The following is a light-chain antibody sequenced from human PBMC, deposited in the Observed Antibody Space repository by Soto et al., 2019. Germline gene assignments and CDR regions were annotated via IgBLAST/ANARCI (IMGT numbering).Light chain of an antibody. J-gene: IGKJ1*01. CDR3: PQYGSSPAT. CDR1: QSVSSSY. V-gene: IGKV3-20*01. Sequence: SVLSRSPGTQSVSPGERATLSCRASQSVSSSYLAWYQQRRGQAPRLLIYGATSRATGIPDRFSGSGSGTDFTLTISRLEPEDFAVYYCPQYGSSPATFGQGTKVDIK. CDR2: GAT.